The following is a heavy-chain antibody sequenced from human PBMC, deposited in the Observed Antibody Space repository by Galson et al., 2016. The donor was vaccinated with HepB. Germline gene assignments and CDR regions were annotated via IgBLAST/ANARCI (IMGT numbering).Heavy chain of an antibody. V-gene: IGHV3-23*01. CDR1: GFNFSDYA. Sequence: SLRLSCATSGFNFSDYAMAWIRQAPGKELEWVSAINTGGDDTHHADSVRGRFTISRDNSINTLYLQMNSLSVDDTAVYYCGLEGAYWGQGALVTVSS. CDR3: GLEGAY. J-gene: IGHJ4*02. D-gene: IGHD3/OR15-3a*01. CDR2: INTGGDDT.